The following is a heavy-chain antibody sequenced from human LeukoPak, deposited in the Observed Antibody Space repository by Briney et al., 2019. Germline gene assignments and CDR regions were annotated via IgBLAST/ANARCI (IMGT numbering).Heavy chain of an antibody. CDR1: GGSFSGYY. J-gene: IGHJ6*04. CDR3: ARVVVVPYYYYGMDV. D-gene: IGHD2-15*01. V-gene: IGHV4-34*01. Sequence: SETLSLTCAVYGGSFSGYYWSWIRQPPGKGLEWIGEINHSGSTNYNPSLKGRVTISVDTSKNQFSLKLSSVTAADTAVYYCARVVVVPYYYYGMDVWGKGTTVTVSS. CDR2: INHSGST.